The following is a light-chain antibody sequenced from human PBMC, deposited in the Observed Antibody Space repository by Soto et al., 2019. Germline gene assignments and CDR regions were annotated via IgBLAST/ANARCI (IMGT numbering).Light chain of an antibody. CDR2: DTS. CDR3: QRHSAWPPLP. V-gene: IGKV3-11*01. J-gene: IGKJ5*01. Sequence: EIPWTQSPVTLSLSPGERATLSCRAGQSIGSYLAWYQQKPGQAPRLLIYDTSKRATGVPDRFSGGGSGPDFTLTISSLEPEDFSVYYCQRHSAWPPLPFGPGTRLAIK. CDR1: QSIGSY.